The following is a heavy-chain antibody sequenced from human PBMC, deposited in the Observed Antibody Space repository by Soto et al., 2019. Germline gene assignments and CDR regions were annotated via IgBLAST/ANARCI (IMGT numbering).Heavy chain of an antibody. CDR1: GGTFSSYA. J-gene: IGHJ3*02. Sequence: SVKVSCKASGGTFSSYAISWVRQAPGQGLEWMGGIIPIFGTANYAQKFQGRVTITADESTSTAYMELSSLRSEDTAVYYCARDVHHNDAFDIWGQGTMVTVSS. D-gene: IGHD1-1*01. CDR3: ARDVHHNDAFDI. CDR2: IIPIFGTA. V-gene: IGHV1-69*13.